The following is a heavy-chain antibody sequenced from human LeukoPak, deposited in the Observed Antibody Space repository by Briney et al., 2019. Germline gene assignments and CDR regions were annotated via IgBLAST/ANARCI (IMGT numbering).Heavy chain of an antibody. J-gene: IGHJ5*02. Sequence: TLSLTCAVYGGSFSGYYWSWIRQHPGKGLEWIGYIYYSGSTYYNPSLKSRVTISVDTSKNQFSLKLSSVTAADTAVYYCARGLDWFDPWGQGTLVTVSS. CDR2: IYYSGST. CDR3: ARGLDWFDP. D-gene: IGHD6-6*01. CDR1: GGSFSGYY. V-gene: IGHV4-31*11.